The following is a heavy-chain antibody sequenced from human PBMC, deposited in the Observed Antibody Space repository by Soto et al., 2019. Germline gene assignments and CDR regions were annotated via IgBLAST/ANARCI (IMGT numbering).Heavy chain of an antibody. Sequence: QVQLQESGPGLVKPSETLSLTCIVSGGSISPFYWSWIRQPPGKGLEWIGYIYFSGSTNYNPSLKRRVTISVDTSKNQFSLNLSSVTAADSAVYYCARRNISGRRPYYYYFMDVWGKGTTITVSS. V-gene: IGHV4-59*08. J-gene: IGHJ6*03. D-gene: IGHD2-15*01. CDR1: GGSISPFY. CDR2: IYFSGST. CDR3: ARRNISGRRPYYYYFMDV.